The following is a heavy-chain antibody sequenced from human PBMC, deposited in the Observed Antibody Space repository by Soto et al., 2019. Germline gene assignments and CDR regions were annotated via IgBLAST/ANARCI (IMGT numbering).Heavy chain of an antibody. D-gene: IGHD3-10*01. CDR3: ARERITMVRGVNQNWFDP. Sequence: SETLSLTCTVSGVSFSSYYWSWIRQPPGKGLEWIGYIYYSGSTYYNPSLKSRVTITVDTSKNQFSLKLSSVTAADTAVYYCARERITMVRGVNQNWFDPWGQGTPVTVSS. J-gene: IGHJ5*02. V-gene: IGHV4-59*06. CDR2: IYYSGST. CDR1: GVSFSSYY.